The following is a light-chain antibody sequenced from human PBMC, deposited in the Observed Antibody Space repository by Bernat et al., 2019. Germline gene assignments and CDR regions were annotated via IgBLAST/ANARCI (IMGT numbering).Light chain of an antibody. CDR3: SSYTSSSTLYV. J-gene: IGLJ1*01. Sequence: QSALTQPASVSGSPGQSITISCTGTSSDVGGYNYVSWYQQHPGKAPKLMIYDVSNRPSGVSNRFSGSQSGNTASLTISGLQAEDEADYYCSSYTSSSTLYVFGTGTKVTGL. CDR2: DVS. CDR1: SSDVGGYNY. V-gene: IGLV2-14*01.